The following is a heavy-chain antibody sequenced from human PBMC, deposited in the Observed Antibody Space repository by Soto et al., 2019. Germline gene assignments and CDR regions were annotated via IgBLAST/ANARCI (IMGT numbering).Heavy chain of an antibody. Sequence: GGSLRLSCAASGFTFGSYAMSWVRQAPGKGLEWVSGISSNGGSTNYADSVKGRFAISRDNSKNKLYLQMNSLRGEDTAVYYCAKSISGWYEVFDYWGQGTLVTVSS. J-gene: IGHJ4*02. CDR1: GFTFGSYA. V-gene: IGHV3-23*01. CDR2: ISSNGGST. D-gene: IGHD6-19*01. CDR3: AKSISGWYEVFDY.